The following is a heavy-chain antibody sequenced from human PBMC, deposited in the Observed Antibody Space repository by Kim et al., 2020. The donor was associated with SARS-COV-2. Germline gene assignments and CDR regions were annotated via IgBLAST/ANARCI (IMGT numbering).Heavy chain of an antibody. CDR1: GFTFSSYA. V-gene: IGHV3-23*01. CDR3: ANLLVRGGTSAH. Sequence: GGSLRLSCAASGFTFSSYAMSWVRQAPGKGLEWVSAISGSGGSTYYADSVKGRFTISRDNSKNTLFLQMNSLRAEDTAVYYCANLLVRGGTSAHWGQGTLVTVSS. J-gene: IGHJ4*02. CDR2: ISGSGGST. D-gene: IGHD3-10*01.